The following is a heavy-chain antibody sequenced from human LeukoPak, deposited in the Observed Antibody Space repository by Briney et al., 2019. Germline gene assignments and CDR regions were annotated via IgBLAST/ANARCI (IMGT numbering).Heavy chain of an antibody. D-gene: IGHD2-21*01. CDR1: GVTVSNNY. Sequence: GGSLRLSCAASGVTVSNNYMSWVRRAAGKGLEWVSLNSGGGTYYADSVKGRFTISRDNSKNTLYLQMNSLRAEDTAVYYCARNSGELGAWGQGTLVTVSS. CDR3: ARNSGELGA. V-gene: IGHV3-53*01. J-gene: IGHJ5*02. CDR2: NSGGGT.